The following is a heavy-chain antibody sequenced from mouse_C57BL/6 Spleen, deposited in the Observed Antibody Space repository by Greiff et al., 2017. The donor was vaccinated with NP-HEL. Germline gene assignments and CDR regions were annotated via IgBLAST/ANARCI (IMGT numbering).Heavy chain of an antibody. D-gene: IGHD1-1*01. CDR3: ATPTVVPGAMDY. CDR2: ISGGGGNT. V-gene: IGHV5-9*01. Sequence: DVMLVESGGGLVKPGGSLKLSCAASGFTFSSYTMSWVRQTPEKRLEWVATISGGGGNTYYPDSVKGRFTISRDNAKNTLYLQMSSLRSEDTALYYCATPTVVPGAMDYWGQGTSVTVSS. J-gene: IGHJ4*01. CDR1: GFTFSSYT.